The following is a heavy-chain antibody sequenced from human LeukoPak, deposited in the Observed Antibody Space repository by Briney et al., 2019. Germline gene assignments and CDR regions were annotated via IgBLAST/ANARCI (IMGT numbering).Heavy chain of an antibody. CDR3: AREGNYYGSESYYNGIPYFDY. J-gene: IGHJ4*02. D-gene: IGHD3-10*01. V-gene: IGHV3-7*01. CDR1: GFTFTNYW. CDR2: INQDGSEK. Sequence: PGGSLRLSCAASGFTFTNYWMTWVRQAPGRGLEWVANINQDGSEKYYVDSVKGRFTISRDNAKNSLYLQMNSLRAEDTAVYYCAREGNYYGSESYYNGIPYFDYWGQGTLVTVSS.